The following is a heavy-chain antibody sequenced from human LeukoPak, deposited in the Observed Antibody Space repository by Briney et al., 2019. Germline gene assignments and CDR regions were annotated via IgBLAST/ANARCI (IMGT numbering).Heavy chain of an antibody. J-gene: IGHJ4*02. V-gene: IGHV1-46*01. CDR3: ARDSEYSTSTFVNYYFDY. D-gene: IGHD5-18*01. CDR2: INPSGGST. CDR1: GYTFTSYY. Sequence: ASVTVSCTASGYTFTSYYMHWVRQAPGQGLEWMGIINPSGGSTSYAQKFQGRVTMTRDTSTSTVYMELSSLRSEDTAVYYCARDSEYSTSTFVNYYFDYWGQGTLVTVSS.